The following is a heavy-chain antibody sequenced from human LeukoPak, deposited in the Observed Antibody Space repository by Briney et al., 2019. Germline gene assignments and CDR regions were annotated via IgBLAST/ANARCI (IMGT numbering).Heavy chain of an antibody. V-gene: IGHV3-73*01. J-gene: IGHJ3*02. Sequence: GGSLKLSCAASGFTFSGSAMHWVRQASGKGLEWVGRTRSKANSYATAYAASVKGRFTISRDDSKNTAYLQMNSLKTEDTAVYYCTRHDYGDYVSVAFDIWGQGTMVTVSS. CDR1: GFTFSGSA. CDR3: TRHDYGDYVSVAFDI. CDR2: TRSKANSYAT. D-gene: IGHD4-17*01.